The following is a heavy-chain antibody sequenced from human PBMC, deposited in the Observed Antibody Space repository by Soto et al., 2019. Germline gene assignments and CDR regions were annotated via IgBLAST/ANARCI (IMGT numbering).Heavy chain of an antibody. CDR2: INPSGGST. CDR3: AREGSIAARPGLYYYYYYGMDV. D-gene: IGHD6-6*01. J-gene: IGHJ6*02. V-gene: IGHV1-46*01. CDR1: GYTFTSYY. Sequence: EASVKVSCKASGYTFTSYYMHWVRQAPGQGLEWMGIINPSGGSTSYAQKFQGRVTMTRDTSTSTVYMELSRLRSDDTAVYYCAREGSIAARPGLYYYYYYGMDVWGQGTTVTVSS.